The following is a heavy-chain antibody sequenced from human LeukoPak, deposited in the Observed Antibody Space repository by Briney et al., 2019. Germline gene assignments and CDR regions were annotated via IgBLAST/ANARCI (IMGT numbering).Heavy chain of an antibody. V-gene: IGHV4-59*08. CDR2: IYYNGST. Sequence: SETLSLTCTVSGGSISRYYWSWIRQPPGKGLEWIGYIYYNGSTNYNPSLKSRVTISVDTSKNQFSLKLSSVTAADTAVYNCARQGFAYDFDNWFDPWGQGTLVTVSS. D-gene: IGHD3-3*01. CDR3: ARQGFAYDFDNWFDP. CDR1: GGSISRYY. J-gene: IGHJ5*02.